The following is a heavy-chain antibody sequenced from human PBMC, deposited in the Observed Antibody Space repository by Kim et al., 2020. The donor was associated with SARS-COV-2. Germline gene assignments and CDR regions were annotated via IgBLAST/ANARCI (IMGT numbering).Heavy chain of an antibody. Sequence: GGSLRLSCAASGFTFSDYAMRWVRQAPGKALEWVAAISGSGGTTYYADSVKGRFTTSRDNSRNTAYLQMNSLRAEDTAVYYCTTSTLSTNWYVFDCWGQG. CDR1: GFTFSDYA. CDR2: ISGSGGTT. CDR3: TTSTLSTNWYVFDC. D-gene: IGHD7-27*01. J-gene: IGHJ4*02. V-gene: IGHV3-23*01.